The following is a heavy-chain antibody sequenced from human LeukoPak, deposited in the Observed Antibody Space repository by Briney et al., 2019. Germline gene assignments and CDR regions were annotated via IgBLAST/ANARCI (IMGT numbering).Heavy chain of an antibody. V-gene: IGHV5-51*01. D-gene: IGHD3-16*01. Sequence: GESLKISCRGSGFTFTNYYIAWVRHLPGKGLEYLGIVYPGDSETRYSPTFQGQATISVDKSTSTAFLQWSRLKASDTAIYFCAVRGYTYANWFDSWGQGTLVTVSS. CDR2: VYPGDSET. CDR1: GFTFTNYY. CDR3: AVRGYTYANWFDS. J-gene: IGHJ5*01.